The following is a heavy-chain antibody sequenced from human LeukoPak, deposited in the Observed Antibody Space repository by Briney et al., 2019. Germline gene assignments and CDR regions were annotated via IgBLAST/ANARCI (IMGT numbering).Heavy chain of an antibody. Sequence: RASETLSLTCTVSDGSISSNYWNWIRQPPGKGLEWIAYIHHSGSTNYNPSLKSRVTLSVDMSKNRFSLKLTSVTAADTAVYYCAGGGLVRGTGTVYPDYWGQGTLVTVSS. V-gene: IGHV4-59*08. J-gene: IGHJ4*02. D-gene: IGHD3-16*01. CDR2: IHHSGST. CDR3: AGGGLVRGTGTVYPDY. CDR1: DGSISSNY.